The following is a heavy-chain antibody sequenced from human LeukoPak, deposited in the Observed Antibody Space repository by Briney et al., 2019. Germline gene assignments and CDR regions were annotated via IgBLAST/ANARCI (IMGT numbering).Heavy chain of an antibody. V-gene: IGHV4-39*07. D-gene: IGHD2-2*01. Sequence: SETLSLTCTVSGDSISSSSYYWGWIRQPPGKGLEWIGNIYYSGNTYYNPSLKSRVTISVDTSKNQFSLKLSSVTAADTAVYYCARERDCSSTSCQKHDYYYYGMDVWGQGTTVTVSS. J-gene: IGHJ6*02. CDR1: GDSISSSSYY. CDR3: ARERDCSSTSCQKHDYYYYGMDV. CDR2: IYYSGNT.